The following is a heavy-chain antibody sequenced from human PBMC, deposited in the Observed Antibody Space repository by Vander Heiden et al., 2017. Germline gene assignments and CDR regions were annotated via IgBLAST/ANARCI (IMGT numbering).Heavy chain of an antibody. V-gene: IGHV3-30-3*01. CDR1: GFSFFSYA. D-gene: IGHD5-12*01. Sequence: QVQLVESGGGEVQTGRCLSSSCPATGFSFFSYALHWVRQAPGKGLGWVSVISGDGSTKYYADSVKGRFTISRDNSKITVYVQMNNLRDEDPAVYYCAKDKSGHGGFEYWGQGTPVTVSS. CDR2: ISGDGSTK. CDR3: AKDKSGHGGFEY. J-gene: IGHJ4*02.